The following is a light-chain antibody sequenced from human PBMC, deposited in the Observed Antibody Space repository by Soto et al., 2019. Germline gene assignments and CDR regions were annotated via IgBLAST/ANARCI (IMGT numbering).Light chain of an antibody. J-gene: IGLJ1*01. CDR2: DVT. CDR1: SSDVGGYNY. CDR3: CSYAGSYFV. V-gene: IGLV2-11*01. Sequence: QSALTQPRSVSGSPGQSVTISCTGTSSDVGGYNYVSWYQQHPGSAPKFMIYDVTKRPSGVPDRFSGSKSGNTASLTISGLQVEDEADYYCCSYAGSYFVFGTGTKLTVL.